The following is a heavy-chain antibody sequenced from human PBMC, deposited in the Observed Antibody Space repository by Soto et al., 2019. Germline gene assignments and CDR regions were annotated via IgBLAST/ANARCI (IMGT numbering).Heavy chain of an antibody. CDR2: IYYSGST. D-gene: IGHD2-21*02. Sequence: QVQLQESGPGLVKPSETLSLTCTVSGGSVTSGNYYWSWIRQPPGKGLEWIGHIYYSGSTNYNPSLESRATISVDASKNQFSLKLSSVTAADTAVYYCAGGPVVTPFVDYWGQGTLVTVSS. CDR1: GGSVTSGNYY. CDR3: AGGPVVTPFVDY. V-gene: IGHV4-61*01. J-gene: IGHJ4*02.